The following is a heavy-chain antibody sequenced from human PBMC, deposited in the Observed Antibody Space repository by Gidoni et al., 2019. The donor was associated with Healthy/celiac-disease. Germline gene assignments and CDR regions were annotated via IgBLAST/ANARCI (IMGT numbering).Heavy chain of an antibody. J-gene: IGHJ5*02. CDR3: ARDSPVVYVRFDP. D-gene: IGHD2-8*02. Sequence: QVQLVQSGAEVKKPGASVKDSCQASGYTFTSYYMHWVRQAPGQGLEWMGIINPSGGSTSYAQKFQGRVTMTRDTSTSTVYMELSSLRSEDTAVYYCARDSPVVYVRFDPWGQGTLVTVSS. V-gene: IGHV1-46*01. CDR2: INPSGGST. CDR1: GYTFTSYY.